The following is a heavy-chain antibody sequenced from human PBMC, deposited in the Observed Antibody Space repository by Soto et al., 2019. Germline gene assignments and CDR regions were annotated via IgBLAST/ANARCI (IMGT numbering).Heavy chain of an antibody. CDR3: ARSAGATHLGY. J-gene: IGHJ4*02. D-gene: IGHD5-12*01. CDR2: IYYSGST. CDR1: GGSISSGDYY. Sequence: SETLSLTCTVSGGSISSGDYYWSWIRQPPGKGLEWIAYIYYSGSTYYNPSLKSRVTISVDTSKNQFSLKLSSVTAADTAVYYCARSAGATHLGYWGQGTLVTVSS. V-gene: IGHV4-30-4*01.